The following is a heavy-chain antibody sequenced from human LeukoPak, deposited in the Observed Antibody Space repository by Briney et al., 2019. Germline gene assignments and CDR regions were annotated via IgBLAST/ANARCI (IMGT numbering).Heavy chain of an antibody. CDR3: ARDDYGGTFDAFDI. J-gene: IGHJ3*02. V-gene: IGHV3-48*03. D-gene: IGHD4-17*01. CDR1: GFTFSNYE. Sequence: GGSLRLSCAASGFTFSNYEMNWVRQAPGKGLEWVSYIGSGGGSIYYADSVRGRFTSVRDNAKKSLFLQMNSLRVEDTAVYYCARDDYGGTFDAFDIWGQGAMVTVSS. CDR2: IGSGGGSI.